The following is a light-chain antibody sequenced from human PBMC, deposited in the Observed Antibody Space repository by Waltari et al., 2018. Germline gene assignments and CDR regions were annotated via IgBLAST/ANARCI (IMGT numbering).Light chain of an antibody. CDR1: TGAVTLGYF. J-gene: IGLJ3*02. CDR3: LLYHRDAQLWV. V-gene: IGLV7-43*01. CDR2: STS. Sequence: QTVVTQEPSLTVSPGGTVTLTCASSTGAVTLGYFPIWFQQKPGQAPRPLIYSTSNKHSWTPARFSGSLLGDKAALTLSAVQPEDEAEYYCLLYHRDAQLWVFGGGTTLTVL.